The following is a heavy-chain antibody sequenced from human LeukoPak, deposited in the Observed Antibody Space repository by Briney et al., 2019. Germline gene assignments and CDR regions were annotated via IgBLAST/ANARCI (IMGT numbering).Heavy chain of an antibody. CDR2: INHSGST. V-gene: IGHV4-34*01. J-gene: IGHJ4*02. CDR1: GGSFSGYY. Sequence: SETLSLTCAVYGGSFSGYYWSWIRQPPGKGLEWIGEINHSGSTNYNPSLKSRVTMSVDTSKNQFSLKLSSVTAADTAVYYCARISVGATLDYFDYWGQGTLVTVSS. CDR3: ARISVGATLDYFDY. D-gene: IGHD1-26*01.